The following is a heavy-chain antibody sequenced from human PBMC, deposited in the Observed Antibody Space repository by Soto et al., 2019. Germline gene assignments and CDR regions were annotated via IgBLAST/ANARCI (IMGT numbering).Heavy chain of an antibody. CDR3: AVVPAARNWFDP. V-gene: IGHV1-18*01. J-gene: IGHJ5*02. D-gene: IGHD2-2*01. Sequence: QVQLVQSGAEVKKPGASVKVSCKASGYTFTSYGISWVRQAPGQGLEWMGWISAYNGNTNYAQKLQGRVTMTTDTSTSTAYRELRSLRSDHTAVYYCAVVPAARNWFDPWGQGTLVTVSS. CDR2: ISAYNGNT. CDR1: GYTFTSYG.